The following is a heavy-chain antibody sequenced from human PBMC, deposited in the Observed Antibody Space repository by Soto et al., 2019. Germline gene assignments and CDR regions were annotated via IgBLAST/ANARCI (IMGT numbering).Heavy chain of an antibody. CDR1: GFTFSNYA. CDR3: AKDQGSSWYEIDY. D-gene: IGHD6-13*01. V-gene: IGHV3-23*01. J-gene: IGHJ4*02. CDR2: ISGSGGST. Sequence: LRLSCAASGFTFSNYAVTWVRQAPGKGLEWVSTISGSGGSTYYADSVKGRFTISRDNSENTLYLQMNSLRAEDTAVYYCAKDQGSSWYEIDYWGQGTLVTVSS.